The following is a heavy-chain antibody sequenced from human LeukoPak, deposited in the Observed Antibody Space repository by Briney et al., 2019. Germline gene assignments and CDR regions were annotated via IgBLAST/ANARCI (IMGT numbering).Heavy chain of an antibody. Sequence: PSEPLSLTCTVSGGSISSSSYYWGWIRQPPGKGLEWIGNIYYSGNTYYNPSLKSRVTISVDTSKNQFSLKLSSVTAADTAVYYCARLGVGSGSYNYYFDYWGQGTLVTVSS. J-gene: IGHJ4*02. CDR3: ARLGVGSGSYNYYFDY. CDR2: IYYSGNT. V-gene: IGHV4-39*01. D-gene: IGHD1-26*01. CDR1: GGSISSSSYY.